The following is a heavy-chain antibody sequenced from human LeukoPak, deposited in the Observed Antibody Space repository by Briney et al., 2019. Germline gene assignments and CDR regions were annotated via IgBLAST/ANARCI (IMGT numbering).Heavy chain of an antibody. CDR3: ATTPYYSTNGYCDY. Sequence: GESLKISCKDSGYSFTNYWIGWVRQMPGKGLEWMGIIHSADSNTKYSPSFQGQVTISADKSISTAYLQWSGLKASDTAVYYCATTPYYSTNGYCDYWGQGTPVTVSS. CDR1: GYSFTNYW. D-gene: IGHD2-8*01. CDR2: IHSADSNT. J-gene: IGHJ4*02. V-gene: IGHV5-51*01.